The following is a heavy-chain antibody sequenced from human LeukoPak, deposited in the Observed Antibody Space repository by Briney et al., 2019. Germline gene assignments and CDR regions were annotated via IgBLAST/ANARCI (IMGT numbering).Heavy chain of an antibody. Sequence: PGGSLRLSCAASGFTFSNYAMSWVRQAPGKGLEWVANIKQDGSEKYYVDSVKGRFTISRDNAKNSLYLQMNSLRAEDTAVYYCARGQRDDYVWGSYRSDAFDIWGQGTMVTVSS. J-gene: IGHJ3*02. CDR1: GFTFSNYA. V-gene: IGHV3-7*01. D-gene: IGHD3-16*02. CDR2: IKQDGSEK. CDR3: ARGQRDDYVWGSYRSDAFDI.